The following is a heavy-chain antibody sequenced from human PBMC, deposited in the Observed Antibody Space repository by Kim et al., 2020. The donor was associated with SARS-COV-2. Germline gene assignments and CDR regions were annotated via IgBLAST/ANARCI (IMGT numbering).Heavy chain of an antibody. D-gene: IGHD4-4*01. CDR3: ARSPRGSNYVPD. CDR2: IYSGGST. J-gene: IGHJ4*02. Sequence: GGSLRLSCAASGFTVSSNYMSWVRQAPGKGLEWVSVIYSGGSTYYADSVKGRFTISRDNSKNTLYLQMNSLRAEDTAVYYCARSPRGSNYVPDWGQGTLVTVSS. V-gene: IGHV3-53*01. CDR1: GFTVSSNY.